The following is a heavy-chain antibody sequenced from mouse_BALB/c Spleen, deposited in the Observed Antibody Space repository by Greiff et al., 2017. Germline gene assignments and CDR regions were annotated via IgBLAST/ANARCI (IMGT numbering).Heavy chain of an antibody. V-gene: IGHV1S56*01. Sequence: VQLVESGPELVKPGASVKMSCKASGYTFTSYYIHWVKQRPGQGLEWIGWIYPGDGSTKYNEKFKGKTTLTADKSSSTAYMLLSSLTSEDSAIYFCANYYGSSPFDYWGQGTTLTVSS. CDR1: GYTFTSYY. CDR2: IYPGDGST. J-gene: IGHJ2*01. D-gene: IGHD1-1*01. CDR3: ANYYGSSPFDY.